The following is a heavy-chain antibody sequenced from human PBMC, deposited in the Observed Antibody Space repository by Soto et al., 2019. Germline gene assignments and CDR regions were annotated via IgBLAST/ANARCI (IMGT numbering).Heavy chain of an antibody. D-gene: IGHD1-20*01. CDR2: ISSDGKNK. V-gene: IGHV3-30*04. CDR3: AGGTPIISGTTGGY. CDR1: GITLSSYA. Sequence: GGSLRLSCEGSGITLSSYAMHWVRQAPGKGLEWVAVISSDGKNKYYADSVKGRFSISRDSSKNAMYLQVNSLRTEDTAVYYCAGGTPIISGTTGGYWGQGTLVTVS. J-gene: IGHJ4*02.